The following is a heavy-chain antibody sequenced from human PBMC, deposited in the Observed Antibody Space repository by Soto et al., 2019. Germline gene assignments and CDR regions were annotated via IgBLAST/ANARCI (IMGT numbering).Heavy chain of an antibody. CDR3: VRGLGSSGCYSPCDAFDI. CDR1: GFTFSDYW. CDR2: IKQDGNEK. D-gene: IGHD6-19*01. Sequence: EVPLVESGGGLVQPGGSLRLSCAVSGFTFSDYWMSWVRQAPGKGLEWVANIKQDGNEKYYVDSVKGRFTISRDNAKNSLDLQMNSLSAEDTAVYYWVRGLGSSGCYSPCDAFDIWGQGTMVTVSS. J-gene: IGHJ3*02. V-gene: IGHV3-7*01.